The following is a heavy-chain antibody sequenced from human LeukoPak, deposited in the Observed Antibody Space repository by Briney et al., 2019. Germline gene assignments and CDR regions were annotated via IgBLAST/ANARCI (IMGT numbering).Heavy chain of an antibody. J-gene: IGHJ5*02. D-gene: IGHD3-10*01. CDR3: ARDLLLWFGEFRFDP. CDR1: GFTFSSYW. Sequence: GGSLRLSCAASGFTFSSYWMSWVRQAPGKGLGWVANIKQDGSEKYYVDSVKGRFTISRDNAKNSLYLQMNSLRAEDTAVYYCARDLLLWFGEFRFDPWGQGTLVTVSS. V-gene: IGHV3-7*03. CDR2: IKQDGSEK.